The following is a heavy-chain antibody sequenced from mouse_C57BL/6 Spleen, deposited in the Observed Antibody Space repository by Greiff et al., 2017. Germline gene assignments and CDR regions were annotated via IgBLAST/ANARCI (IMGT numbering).Heavy chain of an antibody. J-gene: IGHJ2*01. CDR1: GYAFSSSW. CDR2: IYPGDGDT. V-gene: IGHV1-82*01. D-gene: IGHD2-4*01. Sequence: QVQLQQSGPELVKPGASVKISCKASGYAFSSSWMNWVKQRPGKGLEWIGRIYPGDGDTNYNGKFKGKATLTADKSSSTAYMQLSSLTSEDSAVYFWARKNYDYDEGYFDYWGQGTTLTVSS. CDR3: ARKNYDYDEGYFDY.